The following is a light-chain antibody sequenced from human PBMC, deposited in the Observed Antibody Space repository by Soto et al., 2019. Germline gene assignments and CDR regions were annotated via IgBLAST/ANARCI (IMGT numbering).Light chain of an antibody. CDR3: QQYGSSTWT. Sequence: EIVLTQSPGTLSLSPGERATLSSRASQSVSSSYLAWYQQRPGQAPRLLIYGASSRATGIPDRFSGSGPGTDFTLTISRLEPEDFAVYYCQQYGSSTWTFGQGTKV. V-gene: IGKV3-20*01. J-gene: IGKJ1*01. CDR1: QSVSSSY. CDR2: GAS.